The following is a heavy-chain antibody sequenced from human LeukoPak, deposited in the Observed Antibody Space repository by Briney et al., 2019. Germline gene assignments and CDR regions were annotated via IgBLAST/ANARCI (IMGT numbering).Heavy chain of an antibody. CDR2: ISGSGGST. Sequence: GGTLRLSCVASAFTFSSYGMSWVRQVPGKGLEWVSAISGSGGSTYYADSVKGRFTISRDNSKNTLYLQMNSLRAEDTAVYYCAKDATIFGVVTLVHFDYWGQGTLVTVSS. D-gene: IGHD3-3*01. J-gene: IGHJ4*02. V-gene: IGHV3-23*01. CDR1: AFTFSSYG. CDR3: AKDATIFGVVTLVHFDY.